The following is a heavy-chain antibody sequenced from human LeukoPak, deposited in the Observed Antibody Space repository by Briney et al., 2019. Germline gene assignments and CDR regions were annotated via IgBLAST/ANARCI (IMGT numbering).Heavy chain of an antibody. J-gene: IGHJ4*02. V-gene: IGHV3-23*01. D-gene: IGHD6-19*01. CDR2: ISDSGDRT. CDR1: GFAFSSLV. Sequence: GGSLRLSCAASGFAFSSLVTGWVRQAPGKGQEWVSAISDSGDRTYYADSVKGRFTLYRDNSKNTLYLQMNSLRAEDTAVYYCAKDARRSSCWWFFGHWGQRPLVTVSS. CDR3: AKDARRSSCWWFFGH.